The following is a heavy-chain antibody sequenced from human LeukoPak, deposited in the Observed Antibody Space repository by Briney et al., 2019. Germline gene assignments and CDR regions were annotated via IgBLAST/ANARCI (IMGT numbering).Heavy chain of an antibody. CDR1: GFTFSSYA. V-gene: IGHV3-23*01. Sequence: GGSLRLSCAASGFTFSSYAMSWVRQAPGKGLEWVSAISGSGGSTYYADSVKGRFTISRDNSKNTLYLQMSSLRAEDTAVYYCAKDRGLLWFGELGAFDIWGQGTMVTVSS. J-gene: IGHJ3*02. D-gene: IGHD3-10*01. CDR3: AKDRGLLWFGELGAFDI. CDR2: ISGSGGST.